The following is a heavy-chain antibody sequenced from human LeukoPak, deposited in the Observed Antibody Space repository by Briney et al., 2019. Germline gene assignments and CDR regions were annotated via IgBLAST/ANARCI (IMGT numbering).Heavy chain of an antibody. CDR3: AKAIPPVLRFLEWFSFDY. D-gene: IGHD3-3*01. CDR1: GFTFSSYA. V-gene: IGHV3-23*01. Sequence: GGSLRLSCAASGFTFSSYAMSWVRQAPGKGLEWVSAISGSGGSTYYADSLKGRFTISRDNSKNTLYLQMNSLRAEDTAVYYCAKAIPPVLRFLEWFSFDYWGQGTLVTVSS. CDR2: ISGSGGST. J-gene: IGHJ4*02.